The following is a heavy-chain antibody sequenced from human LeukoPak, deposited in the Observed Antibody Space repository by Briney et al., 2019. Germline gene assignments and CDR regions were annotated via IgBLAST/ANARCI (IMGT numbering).Heavy chain of an antibody. CDR1: EFTVSSNF. J-gene: IGHJ5*02. D-gene: IGHD4-17*01. CDR2: IYSGGNT. V-gene: IGHV3-53*01. CDR3: IVFGDSNH. Sequence: PGGSLRLSCAASEFTVSSNFISWIRQAPGKGLEWVSVIYSGGNTFYADSVRGRFTISRDNSKNTLYLQINSLSVEDTAVYYCIVFGDSNHWGQGTLVTVSS.